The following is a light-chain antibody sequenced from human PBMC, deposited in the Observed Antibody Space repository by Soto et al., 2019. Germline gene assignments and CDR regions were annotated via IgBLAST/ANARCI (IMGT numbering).Light chain of an antibody. V-gene: IGKV3-20*01. CDR3: QQYGSSPYT. CDR2: GAS. CDR1: QSVSNNY. Sequence: EIVLTQSPGTLSLSPGEKATLSCRASQSVSNNYLAWYQQKPGQAPRLLIYGASSRATGISDSFSGGGSGTDFTLTISRLEPEDFAVYYCQQYGSSPYTFGQGTK. J-gene: IGKJ2*01.